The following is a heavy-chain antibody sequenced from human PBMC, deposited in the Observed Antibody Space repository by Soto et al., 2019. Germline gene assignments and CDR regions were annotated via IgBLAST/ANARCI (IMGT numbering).Heavy chain of an antibody. Sequence: GSLRLSCAASGFTFSGSAIHWVRQASGKGLEWVGRIRSKTNRYATAYVASVKGRFTISRDDSKNTAYLQMNSLKTEDTAVYYCISDSSGYYQFDYWGQGTVVTVSS. CDR2: IRSKTNRYAT. V-gene: IGHV3-73*01. CDR3: ISDSSGYYQFDY. J-gene: IGHJ4*02. D-gene: IGHD3-22*01. CDR1: GFTFSGSA.